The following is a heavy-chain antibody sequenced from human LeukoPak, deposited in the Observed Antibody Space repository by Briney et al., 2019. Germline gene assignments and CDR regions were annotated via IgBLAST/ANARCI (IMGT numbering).Heavy chain of an antibody. CDR1: GYTFTSYD. V-gene: IGHV1-8*01. D-gene: IGHD3-22*01. Sequence: ASVKVSCKASGYTFTSYDINWVRQATGQGLEWMGWMNPNSGNTGYAQKFQGRVTMTRDTSISTAYMELSRLRSDDTAVYYCARVDSSAPNTFDYWGQGTLVTVSS. CDR2: MNPNSGNT. CDR3: ARVDSSAPNTFDY. J-gene: IGHJ4*02.